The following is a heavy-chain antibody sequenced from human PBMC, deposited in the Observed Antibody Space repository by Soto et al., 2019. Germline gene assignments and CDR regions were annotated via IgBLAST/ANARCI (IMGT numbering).Heavy chain of an antibody. Sequence: PGGSLRLSCAASGLTFRTYLMSWVRQAPGRGLEWVANINQDGSEEYYVDSVKGRFTISRDNAKKSLYLHMNSLRAEDTAAYYCASYHDDDWESDRQRYWGQGTLVTVSS. D-gene: IGHD3-16*02. J-gene: IGHJ4*02. CDR3: ASYHDDDWESDRQRY. CDR2: INQDGSEE. CDR1: GLTFRTYL. V-gene: IGHV3-7*01.